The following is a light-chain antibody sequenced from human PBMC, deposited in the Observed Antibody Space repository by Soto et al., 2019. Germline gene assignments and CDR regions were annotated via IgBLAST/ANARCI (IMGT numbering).Light chain of an antibody. Sequence: DIQLTQSPSFLSACVGDRVTITCRASQDISSYLAWYQQRPGKVPRFLTHSASTLQSGVPSRFSATASGTTFTLTISSLQPEDIATYYCQQLNRFPRTFGQGTKVEV. V-gene: IGKV1-9*01. CDR1: QDISSY. J-gene: IGKJ1*01. CDR3: QQLNRFPRT. CDR2: SAS.